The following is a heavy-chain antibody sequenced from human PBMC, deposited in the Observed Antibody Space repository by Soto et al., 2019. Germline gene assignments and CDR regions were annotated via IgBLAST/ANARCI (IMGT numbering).Heavy chain of an antibody. J-gene: IGHJ4*02. Sequence: PSETLSLTCAVYGGSFSGYYWSWIRQPPGKGLEWIGEINHSGSTNYNPSLKSRVTISVDTSKNQFSLKLSSVTAADTAVYYCARVGLRLVSPPRVFDYWGQGTLVTVSS. V-gene: IGHV4-34*01. D-gene: IGHD6-19*01. CDR3: ARVGLRLVSPPRVFDY. CDR2: INHSGST. CDR1: GGSFSGYY.